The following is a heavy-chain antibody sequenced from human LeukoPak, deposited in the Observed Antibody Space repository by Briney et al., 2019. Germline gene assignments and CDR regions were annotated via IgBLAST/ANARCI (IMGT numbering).Heavy chain of an antibody. V-gene: IGHV1-69*05. CDR3: AKDTGVVTAIYAFDI. CDR1: GGTFSSYA. CDR2: IIPIFGTA. D-gene: IGHD2-21*02. Sequence: SVKVSCKASGGTFSSYAISWVRRAPGQGLEWMGGIIPIFGTANYAQKFQGRVTITTDESTSTAYMELSSLRAEDTALYYCAKDTGVVTAIYAFDIWGQGTMVTVSS. J-gene: IGHJ3*02.